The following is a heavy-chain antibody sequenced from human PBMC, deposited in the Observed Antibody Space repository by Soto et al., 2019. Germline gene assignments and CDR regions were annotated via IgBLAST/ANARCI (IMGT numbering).Heavy chain of an antibody. CDR2: IIPIFGTA. CDR1: GGTFSSYA. Sequence: SVKVSCKASGGTFSSYAISWVRQAPGQGLEWMGGIIPIFGTANYAQKFQGRVTITADESTSTAYMELSSLRSEDTAVYYCARTEGRYSSSLNWFDPWGQGTLVTSPQ. J-gene: IGHJ5*02. V-gene: IGHV1-69*13. CDR3: ARTEGRYSSSLNWFDP. D-gene: IGHD6-6*01.